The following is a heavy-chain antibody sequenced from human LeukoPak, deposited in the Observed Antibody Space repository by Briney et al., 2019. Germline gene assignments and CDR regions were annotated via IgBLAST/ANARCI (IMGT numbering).Heavy chain of an antibody. J-gene: IGHJ6*03. CDR2: ISGSGGST. CDR1: GFTFSSYG. V-gene: IGHV3-23*01. CDR3: AKGPRLPMDV. Sequence: QPGVSLRLSYAASGFTFSSYGMGWVRQAPGKGLEWVSAISGSGGSTYYADSVKGRFTISRDNSKNTLYLQMNSLRAEDTAVYYCAKGPRLPMDVWGKGTTVTISS.